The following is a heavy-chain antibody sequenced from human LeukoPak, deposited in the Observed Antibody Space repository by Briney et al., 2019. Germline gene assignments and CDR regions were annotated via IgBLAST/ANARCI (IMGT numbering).Heavy chain of an antibody. J-gene: IGHJ6*02. CDR2: IIPIFGIA. V-gene: IGHV1-69*04. Sequence: SVKVSCKASGGTFSSYAISWVRQAPGQGLEWMGRIIPIFGIANYAQKFQGRATITADKSTSTAYMGLSSLRSEDTAVYYCAVSLVVGYYGMDVWGQGTTVTVSS. CDR3: AVSLVVGYYGMDV. D-gene: IGHD2-15*01. CDR1: GGTFSSYA.